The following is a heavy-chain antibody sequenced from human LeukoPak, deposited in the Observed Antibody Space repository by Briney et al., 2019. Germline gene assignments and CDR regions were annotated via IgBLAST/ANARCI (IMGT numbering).Heavy chain of an antibody. J-gene: IGHJ4*02. CDR2: IYYSGST. V-gene: IGHV4-59*08. Sequence: SETLSLTCTVSGVSISSYYWSWIRQPPGKGLEWIGYIYYSGSTNYNPSLKSRVTISVDTSKNQFSLKLSSVTAADTAVYYCARQVTYCGGDCYSAFDYWGQGTLVTVSS. CDR3: ARQVTYCGGDCYSAFDY. CDR1: GVSISSYY. D-gene: IGHD2-21*02.